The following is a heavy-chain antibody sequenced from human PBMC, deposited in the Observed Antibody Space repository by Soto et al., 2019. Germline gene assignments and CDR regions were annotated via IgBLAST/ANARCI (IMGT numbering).Heavy chain of an antibody. V-gene: IGHV5-51*01. CDR3: ASGFGNYYDSSGYTPY. J-gene: IGHJ4*02. CDR1: GYSFTSYW. Sequence: PGESLKISCKGSGYSFTSYWIGWVRQMPGKGLEWMGIIYPGDSDTRYGPSFQGQVTISADKSISTAYLQWSSLKASDTAMYYCASGFGNYYDSSGYTPYWGQGTLVTVSS. CDR2: IYPGDSDT. D-gene: IGHD3-22*01.